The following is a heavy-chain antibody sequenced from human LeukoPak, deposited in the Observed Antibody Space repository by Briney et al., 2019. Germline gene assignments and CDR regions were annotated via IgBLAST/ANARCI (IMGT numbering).Heavy chain of an antibody. V-gene: IGHV3-48*04. CDR3: ARTVVVVAAVDY. D-gene: IGHD2-15*01. CDR2: ISSSGSTI. J-gene: IGHJ4*02. CDR1: GFTFSSYS. Sequence: GGSLRLSCAASGFTFSSYSMNWVRQAPGKGLEWVSYISSSGSTIYYADSVKGRFTISRDNAKNSLYLQMNSLRAEDTAVYYCARTVVVVAAVDYWGQGTLVTVSS.